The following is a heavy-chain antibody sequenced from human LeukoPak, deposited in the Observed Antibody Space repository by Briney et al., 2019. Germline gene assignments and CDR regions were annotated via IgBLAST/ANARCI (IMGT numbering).Heavy chain of an antibody. J-gene: IGHJ4*02. D-gene: IGHD3-22*01. Sequence: GGSLRLSCAASGFTFDDYAMHWVRQAPGKGLEWVSSISSSSTYIYYAASVKGRFTISRDNAKNSLYLQMNSLRAEDTAVYYCAREKDYDSSFDYWGQGTLVTVSS. CDR3: AREKDYDSSFDY. CDR1: GFTFDDYA. CDR2: ISSSSTYI. V-gene: IGHV3-21*01.